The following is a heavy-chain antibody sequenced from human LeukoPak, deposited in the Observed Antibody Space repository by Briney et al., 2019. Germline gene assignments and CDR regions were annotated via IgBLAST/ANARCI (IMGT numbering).Heavy chain of an antibody. CDR2: ISGSGSVS. J-gene: IGHJ3*02. CDR3: ARDGGFGFLAAFDI. Sequence: PGGSLRLSCAASGFTFSSYSMNWVRQAPGKGLEWISYISGSGSVSYYEDSVKGRFTISRDNAKNSLYLQVNSLRDEDTALYYCARDGGFGFLAAFDIWGQGTMVTVSS. CDR1: GFTFSSYS. D-gene: IGHD3-10*01. V-gene: IGHV3-48*02.